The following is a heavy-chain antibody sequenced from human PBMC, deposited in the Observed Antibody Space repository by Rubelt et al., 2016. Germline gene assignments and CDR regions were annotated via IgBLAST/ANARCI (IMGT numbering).Heavy chain of an antibody. Sequence: QVQLQQWGAGLLKSSETLSQTCAVYGGSFSDYFWSWIRQSPGKGLEWIGYIYYSGSTNYNPSLKSRVTISVDTSKNQFSLKLNSVTAADTAMYDCAGSPPWGSGNYYTADCDHWGQGALVTVSA. D-gene: IGHD3-10*01. CDR2: IYYSGST. CDR1: GGSFSDYF. J-gene: IGHJ4*02. CDR3: AGSPPWGSGNYYTADCDH. V-gene: IGHV4-34*02.